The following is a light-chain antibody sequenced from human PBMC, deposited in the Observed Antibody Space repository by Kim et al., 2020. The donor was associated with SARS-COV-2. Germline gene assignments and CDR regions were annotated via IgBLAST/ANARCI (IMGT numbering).Light chain of an antibody. J-gene: IGLJ3*02. CDR2: LNSDGSH. CDR3: PTWGTGSLV. Sequence: AKLTCTLSIGHSSCSMSWHQQQQQQGPRYLMKLNSDGSHRKGDGTPSLSSCYCSWAGRYLSIASLQSEDDADYCCPTWGTGSLVFGGGTQLTVL. V-gene: IGLV4-69*01. CDR1: IGHSSCS.